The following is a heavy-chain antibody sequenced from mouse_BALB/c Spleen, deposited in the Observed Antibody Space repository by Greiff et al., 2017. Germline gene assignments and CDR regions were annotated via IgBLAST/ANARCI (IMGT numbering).Heavy chain of an antibody. J-gene: IGHJ1*01. Sequence: EVMLVESGGGLVKPGGSLKLSCAASGFTFSSYAMSWVRQTPEKRLEWVATISSGGSYTYYPDSVKGRFTISRDNAKNTLYLQMSSLRSEDTAMYYCASTATRYFDVWGAGTTVTVSS. D-gene: IGHD1-2*01. V-gene: IGHV5-9-1*01. CDR1: GFTFSSYA. CDR2: ISSGGSYT. CDR3: ASTATRYFDV.